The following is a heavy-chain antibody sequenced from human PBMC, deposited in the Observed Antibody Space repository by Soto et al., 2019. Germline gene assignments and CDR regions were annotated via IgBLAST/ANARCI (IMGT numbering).Heavy chain of an antibody. CDR2: ISGSGGST. D-gene: IGHD3-9*01. J-gene: IGHJ3*02. CDR3: AKGSGRDILTGYYDAFDI. CDR1: GFTFSSYA. V-gene: IGHV3-23*01. Sequence: GGSLRLSCAASGFTFSSYAMSWVRQAPGKGLEWVSAISGSGGSTYYADSVKGRFTISRDNSKNTLYLQMNSLRAEDTAVYYCAKGSGRDILTGYYDAFDIWGQGTMVTVSS.